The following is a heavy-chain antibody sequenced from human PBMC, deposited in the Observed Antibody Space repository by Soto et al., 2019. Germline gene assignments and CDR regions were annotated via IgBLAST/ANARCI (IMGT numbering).Heavy chain of an antibody. CDR1: GGSISSSSYY. CDR2: IYYSGST. CDR3: ARRPQWLPDGAFYI. V-gene: IGHV4-39*01. Sequence: QLQLQESGPGLVKPSETLSLTCTVSGGSISSSSYYWGWIRQPPGKGLEWIGSIYYSGSTYYNPSLKSRVTISVETSKNQFSPEVSSVTGADTGVYYWARRPQWLPDGAFYILGQGTMVTVSS. D-gene: IGHD6-19*01. J-gene: IGHJ3*02.